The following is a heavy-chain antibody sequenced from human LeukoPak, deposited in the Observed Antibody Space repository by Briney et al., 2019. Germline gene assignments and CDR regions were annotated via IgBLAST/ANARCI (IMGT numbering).Heavy chain of an antibody. Sequence: PGGSRRLSCAASGFTFSSYWMHWVRQAPGKGLVWVSRINSDGRSTSYAGSVKGRFTISRDNAKNTLSLQMNRLRAEDTAVYYCATGDTAMVLSFDYWGQGTLVTVSS. J-gene: IGHJ4*02. D-gene: IGHD5-18*01. CDR1: GFTFSSYW. V-gene: IGHV3-74*01. CDR3: ATGDTAMVLSFDY. CDR2: INSDGRST.